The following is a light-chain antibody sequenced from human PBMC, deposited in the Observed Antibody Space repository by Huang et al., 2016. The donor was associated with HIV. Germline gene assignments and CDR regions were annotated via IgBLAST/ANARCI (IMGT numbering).Light chain of an antibody. J-gene: IGKJ4*01. CDR1: QSVNSNY. CDR2: ASS. V-gene: IGKV3D-20*01. Sequence: EIVLTQSPATLSLSPGERATLSCGASQSVNSNYLAWYQQKPGLAPRLVIYASSSRAAGIPDRFSGSGAGTDFTLTISRLEAEDFAVYYCQQYGSSALSFGGGTKVEMK. CDR3: QQYGSSALS.